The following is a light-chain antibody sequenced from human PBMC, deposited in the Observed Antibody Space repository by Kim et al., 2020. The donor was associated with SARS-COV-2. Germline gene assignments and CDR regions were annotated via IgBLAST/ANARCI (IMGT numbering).Light chain of an antibody. CDR1: SGSIASKY. CDR3: QSYDVSTEV. Sequence: GNTVTISCTRSSGSIASKYVQWYQQRPGSAPTTVIYQNNQRPSGVPDRFSGSIDTSSNSASLIISGLKTEDEADYYCQSYDVSTEVFGGGTQLTVL. CDR2: QNN. J-gene: IGLJ3*02. V-gene: IGLV6-57*03.